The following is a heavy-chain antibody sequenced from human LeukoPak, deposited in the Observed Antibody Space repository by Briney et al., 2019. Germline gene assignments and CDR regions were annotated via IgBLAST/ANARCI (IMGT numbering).Heavy chain of an antibody. V-gene: IGHV4-30-2*01. CDR2: IYHSGST. J-gene: IGHJ3*02. CDR3: ARLTRRGEAFDI. CDR1: GGSISSGGYY. Sequence: ASETLSLTCTVSGGSISSGGYYWSWIRQPPGKGLEWIGYIYHSGSTYYNPSLKSRVTISVDRSKNQFSLKLSSVTAADTAVYYCARLTRRGEAFDIWGQGTMVTVSS. D-gene: IGHD4-23*01.